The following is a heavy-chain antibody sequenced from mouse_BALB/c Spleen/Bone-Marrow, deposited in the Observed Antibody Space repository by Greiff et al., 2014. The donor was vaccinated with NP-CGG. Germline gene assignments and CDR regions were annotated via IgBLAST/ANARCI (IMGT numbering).Heavy chain of an antibody. D-gene: IGHD2-4*01. Sequence: VQRVESGPELVKPGALVKISCKASGYTFTTYDINWVKQRPGQGLEWIGWISPGDGNTNYNEKFEGKATLTADKSSSTAYMQLSSLTSENSAVYFCARGGDYHYFDYWGQGTTLTVSS. V-gene: IGHV1S56*01. CDR1: GYTFTTYD. J-gene: IGHJ2*01. CDR2: ISPGDGNT. CDR3: ARGGDYHYFDY.